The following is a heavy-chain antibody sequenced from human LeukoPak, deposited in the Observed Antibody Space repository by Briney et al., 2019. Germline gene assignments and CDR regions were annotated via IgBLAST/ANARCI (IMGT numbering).Heavy chain of an antibody. CDR3: TRDRGVVIPARYGGWFDP. J-gene: IGHJ5*02. D-gene: IGHD2-2*01. CDR1: GFTFSSFW. CDR2: INSDGSST. V-gene: IGHV3-74*01. Sequence: GGSLRLSCVASGFTFSSFWVHWVRQAPGKGLVWVSRINSDGSSTSYADPVKGRFTISRDNAKNTLYLQMNSLRAEDTAVYYCTRDRGVVIPARYGGWFDPWGRGTLVTVSS.